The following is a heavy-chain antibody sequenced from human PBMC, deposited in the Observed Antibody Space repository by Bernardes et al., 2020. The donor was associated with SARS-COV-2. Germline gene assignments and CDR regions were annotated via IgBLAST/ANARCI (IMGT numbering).Heavy chain of an antibody. Sequence: GGSLRLSCAASGINFAASDIHWVRQAPGQGLAWVALTSNGGLKIDYSDTVKGRFTLSRDTSKKTVFLQMSSLSAEDTAVYYCAIQDRTGYYYGAWGQGTRVTVSS. CDR3: AIQDRTGYYYGA. D-gene: IGHD3-9*01. J-gene: IGHJ5*02. CDR2: TSNGGLKI. V-gene: IGHV3-30*03. CDR1: GINFAASD.